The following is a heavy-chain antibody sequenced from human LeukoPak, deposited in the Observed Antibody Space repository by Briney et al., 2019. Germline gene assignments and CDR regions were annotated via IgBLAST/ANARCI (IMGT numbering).Heavy chain of an antibody. J-gene: IGHJ5*01. D-gene: IGHD6-13*01. CDR3: AKDYRYAIAAAGIQYNWFDS. Sequence: PGGSLRLSCAASGFTFSSYAMSWVRQAPGKGLEWVSAVSGSGGSTYYADSVHGRFTSSRDDSKNTLYLQMNSLRAEDTAVYYCAKDYRYAIAAAGIQYNWFDSWGQGTLVTVSS. V-gene: IGHV3-23*01. CDR2: VSGSGGST. CDR1: GFTFSSYA.